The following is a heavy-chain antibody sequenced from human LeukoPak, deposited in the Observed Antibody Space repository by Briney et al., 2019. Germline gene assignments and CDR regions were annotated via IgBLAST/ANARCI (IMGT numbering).Heavy chain of an antibody. Sequence: SVKVSCKASGGTFSSYAISWVRQAPGQGLEWMGGIIPIFGTANYAQKFQGRVTITADESTSTAYMELSSLRSEDTAVYYCARDSAVAASINWFDPWGQGSLVTVSS. CDR2: IIPIFGTA. CDR3: ARDSAVAASINWFDP. CDR1: GGTFSSYA. J-gene: IGHJ5*02. D-gene: IGHD6-6*01. V-gene: IGHV1-69*13.